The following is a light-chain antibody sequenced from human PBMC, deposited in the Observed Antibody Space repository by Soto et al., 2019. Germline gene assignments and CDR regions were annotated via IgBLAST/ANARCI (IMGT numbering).Light chain of an antibody. Sequence: IQLTQSPSSLSASVGDRVTITCRASQGINTFLAWYQQKPGKAPKLLIYAASTLQSGVPSRFSGSGSGTDFTLTINGLQPDDFATYYCQQYNGYRTWTFGQGTKVDIK. V-gene: IGKV1-9*01. J-gene: IGKJ1*01. CDR3: QQYNGYRTWT. CDR1: QGINTF. CDR2: AAS.